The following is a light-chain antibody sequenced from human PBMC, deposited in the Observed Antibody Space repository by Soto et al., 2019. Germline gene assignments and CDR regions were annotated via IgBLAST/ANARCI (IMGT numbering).Light chain of an antibody. CDR3: LQYHNLWA. J-gene: IGKJ1*01. CDR2: RAS. Sequence: ILLTQSHALVSVSPRESATLSCRASQNIYYHVAWYQQRPGQAPRLLIYRASTRATGVPARFSGSGSGTEFTLTISSLQPEDFTVYSCLQYHNLWAVGQGAKV. CDR1: QNIYYH. V-gene: IGKV3-15*01.